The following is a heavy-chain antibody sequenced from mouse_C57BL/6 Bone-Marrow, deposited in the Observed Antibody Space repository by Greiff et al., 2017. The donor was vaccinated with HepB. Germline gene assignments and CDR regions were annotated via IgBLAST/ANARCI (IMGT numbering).Heavy chain of an antibody. J-gene: IGHJ2*01. CDR3: AREDYYGSREGNY. D-gene: IGHD1-1*01. CDR2: IDPANGNT. Sequence: EVKLKESVAELVRPGASVKLSCTASGFNIKNTYMHWVKQRPEQGLEWIGRIDPANGNTKYAPKFQGKATITADTSSNTAYLQLSSLTSEDTAIYYCAREDYYGSREGNYWGQGTTLTVSS. CDR1: GFNIKNTY. V-gene: IGHV14-3*01.